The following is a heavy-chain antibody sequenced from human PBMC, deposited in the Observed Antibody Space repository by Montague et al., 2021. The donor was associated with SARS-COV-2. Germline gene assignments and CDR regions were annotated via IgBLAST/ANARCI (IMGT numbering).Heavy chain of an antibody. CDR2: ISDSGST. CDR1: GGSISSFY. V-gene: IGHV4-59*08. D-gene: IGHD2-15*01. J-gene: IGHJ4*02. Sequence: SETLSLTCTVSGGSISSFYWSWFRQPSGKGLEWIGYISDSGSTNYNPSLTGRVTMSVDTSKNQFSLKVNSVTAADTAVYYCARHYSATLPAVYWGQGTLVTVSS. CDR3: ARHYSATLPAVY.